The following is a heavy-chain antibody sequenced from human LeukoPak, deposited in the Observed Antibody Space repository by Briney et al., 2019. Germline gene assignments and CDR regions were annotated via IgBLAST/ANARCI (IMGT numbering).Heavy chain of an antibody. CDR1: GFTFSSYS. J-gene: IGHJ6*02. CDR3: ARGEAVAGTDYYYYGMDV. Sequence: PGGSLRLSCAASGFTFSSYSMNWVRQAPGKGLEWLSYISTSSDTIYYADSVKGRFTISRDNAKNSLYLQMNSLRDEDTAVYYCARGEAVAGTDYYYYGMDVWGQGTTVTVSS. D-gene: IGHD6-19*01. V-gene: IGHV3-48*02. CDR2: ISTSSDTI.